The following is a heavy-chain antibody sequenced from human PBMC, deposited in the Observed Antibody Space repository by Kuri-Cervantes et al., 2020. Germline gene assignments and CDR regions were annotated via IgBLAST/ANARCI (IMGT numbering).Heavy chain of an antibody. CDR3: ARDRCSSTSCYMDYYYYGMDV. D-gene: IGHD2-2*02. CDR1: GFTFGTHG. J-gene: IGHJ6*02. Sequence: GESLKISCAASGFTFGTHGIHWVRQTPGKGLEWVALISYDGSNKYYADSVKGRSTISRDNSKNTLYLQMNSLRAEDTAVYYCARDRCSSTSCYMDYYYYGMDVWGQGTTVTVSS. CDR2: ISYDGSNK. V-gene: IGHV3-30*03.